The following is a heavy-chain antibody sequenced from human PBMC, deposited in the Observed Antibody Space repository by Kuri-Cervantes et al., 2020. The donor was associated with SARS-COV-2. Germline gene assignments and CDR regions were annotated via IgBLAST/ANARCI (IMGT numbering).Heavy chain of an antibody. CDR1: VGSFSGYY. CDR2: INHSGST. V-gene: IGHV4-34*01. Sequence: GSLRLSCAVYVGSFSGYYWTWIRQPPGKGLEWIGEINHSGSTNYNPSPKSRVTISVDTSNNQFSLKLSSVTAADTAVYYCARGRSITIFGVVIEKYGMDVWGQGTTVTVSS. J-gene: IGHJ6*02. CDR3: ARGRSITIFGVVIEKYGMDV. D-gene: IGHD3-3*01.